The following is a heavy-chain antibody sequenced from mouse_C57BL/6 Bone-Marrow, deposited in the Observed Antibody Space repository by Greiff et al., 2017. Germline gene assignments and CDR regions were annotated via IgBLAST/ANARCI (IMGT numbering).Heavy chain of an antibody. V-gene: IGHV1-19*01. J-gene: IGHJ1*03. CDR1: GYTFTDYY. D-gene: IGHD1-1*01. CDR3: ARETTVVARDWYFDV. CDR2: INPYNGGT. Sequence: VQLQQSGPVLVKPGASVKMSCKASGYTFTDYYMNWVKQSHGKSLEWIGVINPYNGGTSYNQKFKGKATLTVDKSSSTAYMELNSLTSEDSAVYYCARETTVVARDWYFDVWGTGTTVTVSS.